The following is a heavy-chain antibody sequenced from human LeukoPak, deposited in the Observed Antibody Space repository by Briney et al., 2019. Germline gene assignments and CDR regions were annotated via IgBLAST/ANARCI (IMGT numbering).Heavy chain of an antibody. Sequence: ASVKVSCKASGYAFSNSGISWVRQAPGQGLEWLGWISTFNGHTTYALKFQDRGTMTTDTSTDTAYLELRSLRTDDTAVYYCARRHLVGSGYFDHWGQGTLVTVSS. CDR3: ARRHLVGSGYFDH. V-gene: IGHV1-18*01. D-gene: IGHD2-15*01. CDR2: ISTFNGHT. J-gene: IGHJ4*02. CDR1: GYAFSNSG.